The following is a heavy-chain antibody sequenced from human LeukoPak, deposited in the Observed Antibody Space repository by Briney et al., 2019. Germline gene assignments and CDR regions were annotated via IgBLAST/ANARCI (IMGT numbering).Heavy chain of an antibody. D-gene: IGHD1-26*01. CDR3: ARTSKSGSHSPGDY. J-gene: IGHJ4*02. CDR1: GFTFSSYW. CDR2: IKQDGSEK. V-gene: IGHV3-7*01. Sequence: GGSLRLSCAASGFTFSSYWMSWVRQAPGKGLEWVANIKQDGSEKYYVDSVKGRFTISRDNAKNSLFLQMNSLRAEDTAVYYCARTSKSGSHSPGDYWGQGTLVTVSS.